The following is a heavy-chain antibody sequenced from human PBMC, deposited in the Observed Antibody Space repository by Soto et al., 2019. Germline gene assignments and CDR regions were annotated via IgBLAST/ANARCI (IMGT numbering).Heavy chain of an antibody. Sequence: PGGSLRLSCAASGFTFSSYCMHWVRQAPGKGLEWVAVIWYDGSNKYYADSVKGRFTISRDNSKNTLYLQMNSLRAEDTAVYYCASPGASYGSVNHYGMDVWGQGTTVTVSS. CDR2: IWYDGSNK. CDR3: ASPGASYGSVNHYGMDV. J-gene: IGHJ6*02. D-gene: IGHD3-10*01. CDR1: GFTFSSYC. V-gene: IGHV3-33*01.